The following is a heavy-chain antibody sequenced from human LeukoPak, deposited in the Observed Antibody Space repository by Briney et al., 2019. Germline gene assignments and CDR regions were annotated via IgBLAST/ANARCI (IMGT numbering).Heavy chain of an antibody. J-gene: IGHJ4*02. D-gene: IGHD6-13*01. CDR1: GFTFDVYA. V-gene: IGHV3-9*01. Sequence: GGSLRLSCAASGFTFDVYAMHWIRQAPREGLEWVSGVSWNSGRIGYADSVKGRFTISRDNAKNSLYLQMNSLRTEDTALYYCAKDIAAAGPYYFDHWGQGTLVTVSS. CDR3: AKDIAAAGPYYFDH. CDR2: VSWNSGRI.